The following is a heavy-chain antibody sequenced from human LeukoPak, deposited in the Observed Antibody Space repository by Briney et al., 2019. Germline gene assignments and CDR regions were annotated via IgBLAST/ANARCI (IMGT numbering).Heavy chain of an antibody. V-gene: IGHV1-2*02. CDR1: GYTFTGYY. J-gene: IGHJ5*02. D-gene: IGHD2-2*01. CDR2: INPNSGGT. Sequence: GASVKVSCKASGYTFTGYYMHWVRQAPGQGLEWMGWINPNSGGTNYAQKFQGRVTMTRDTSISTAYMELSRLRSDDTAVYYCAREGLGYCSSTSCSYWFDPWGQGTLVTVSS. CDR3: AREGLGYCSSTSCSYWFDP.